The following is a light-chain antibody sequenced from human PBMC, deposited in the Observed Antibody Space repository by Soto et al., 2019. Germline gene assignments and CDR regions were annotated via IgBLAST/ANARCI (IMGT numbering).Light chain of an antibody. V-gene: IGKV1-12*01. Sequence: DIQMTQSPSSVSASVGDRVTITCRASQGIGNWLAWYQQKPGKAPKLLIYATSNLQSGVPSRFSGSGSGTDFTLTISSLQPEDFAVYYCQQYYDWPITFGQGTRLEIK. J-gene: IGKJ5*01. CDR2: ATS. CDR1: QGIGNW. CDR3: QQYYDWPIT.